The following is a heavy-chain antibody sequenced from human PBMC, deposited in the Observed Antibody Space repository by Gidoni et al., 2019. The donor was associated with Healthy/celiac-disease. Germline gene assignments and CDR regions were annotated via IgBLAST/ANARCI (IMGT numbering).Heavy chain of an antibody. Sequence: QVQLVQSGAEVKKPGSSVKVSCKASGGTFSSYTLSWVRQAPGHGLEWMGRIIPILGIANYAQKFQGRVTITADKSTSTAYMELSSLRSEDTAVYYCARDQETDGRITGDYYDSSGYWFDPWGQGTLVTVSS. CDR3: ARDQETDGRITGDYYDSSGYWFDP. D-gene: IGHD3-22*01. V-gene: IGHV1-69*08. CDR1: GGTFSSYT. CDR2: IIPILGIA. J-gene: IGHJ5*02.